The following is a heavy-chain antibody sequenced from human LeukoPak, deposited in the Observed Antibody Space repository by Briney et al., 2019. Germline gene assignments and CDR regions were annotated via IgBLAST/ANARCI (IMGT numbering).Heavy chain of an antibody. D-gene: IGHD3-3*01. CDR2: IYYSGST. CDR1: GGSISSYY. J-gene: IGHJ4*02. V-gene: IGHV4-59*12. Sequence: PSETLSLTCTVSGGSISSYYWSWIRQPPGKGLEWIGYIYYSGSTNYNPSLKSRVTMSVDTSKNQFSLKLSSVTAADTAVYYCAREGTIFGVSYLDYWGQGTLVTVSS. CDR3: AREGTIFGVSYLDY.